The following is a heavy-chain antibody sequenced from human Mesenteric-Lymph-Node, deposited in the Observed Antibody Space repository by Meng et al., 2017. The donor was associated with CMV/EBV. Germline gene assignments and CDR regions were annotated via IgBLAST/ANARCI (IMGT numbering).Heavy chain of an antibody. J-gene: IGHJ4*02. Sequence: FPFSTYGMHWVRQAPGKGLEWVAVTWDGDGSTRYHMGSVEGRFAISRDNSRNMLYLQMNNLRVEDTAVYYCAKDANSGMVPWYYFDQWGQGTLVTVSS. D-gene: IGHD4/OR15-4a*01. V-gene: IGHV3-33*06. CDR2: TWDGDGSTR. CDR1: FPFSTYG. CDR3: AKDANSGMVPWYYFDQ.